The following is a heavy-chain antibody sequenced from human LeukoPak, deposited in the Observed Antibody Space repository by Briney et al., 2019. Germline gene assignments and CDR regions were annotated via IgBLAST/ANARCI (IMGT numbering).Heavy chain of an antibody. CDR2: IYYSGST. CDR3: ARNHYYYYYMDV. V-gene: IGHV4-59*08. Sequence: SETLSLTCTVSGGSISSYYWSWIRQPPGKGLEWIGYIYYSGSTNYNPSLKSRVTISVDTSKNQFSLKLSSVTAADTAVYYCARNHYYYYYMDVWGKGTTVTVSS. CDR1: GGSISSYY. J-gene: IGHJ6*03.